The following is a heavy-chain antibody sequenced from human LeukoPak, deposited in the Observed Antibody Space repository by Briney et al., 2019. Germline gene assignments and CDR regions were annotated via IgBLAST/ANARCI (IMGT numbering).Heavy chain of an antibody. Sequence: PSEALSLTCTVSGGSISSYYWSWIRQPPGKGLEWIGYIYYSGSTNYNPSLKSRVTISVDTSKNQFSLKLSSVTAADTAVYYCARYAGPYYYYYMDVWGKGTTVTVSS. CDR2: IYYSGST. V-gene: IGHV4-59*01. CDR1: GGSISSYY. CDR3: ARYAGPYYYYYMDV. J-gene: IGHJ6*03.